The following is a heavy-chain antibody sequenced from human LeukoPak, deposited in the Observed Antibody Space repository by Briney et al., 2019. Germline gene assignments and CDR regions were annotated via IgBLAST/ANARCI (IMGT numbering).Heavy chain of an antibody. CDR3: ARDDLSRPFDY. J-gene: IGHJ4*02. V-gene: IGHV1-2*02. CDR1: GYTFTGYY. Sequence: GASVKVSCKASGYTFTGYYMHWVRQAPGQGLEWMGWINPNSGGTNYAQKFQGRVTMTRDTSTGTVYMELSSLTSEDTAVYYCARDDLSRPFDYWGQGTLVTVSS. D-gene: IGHD2-2*01. CDR2: INPNSGGT.